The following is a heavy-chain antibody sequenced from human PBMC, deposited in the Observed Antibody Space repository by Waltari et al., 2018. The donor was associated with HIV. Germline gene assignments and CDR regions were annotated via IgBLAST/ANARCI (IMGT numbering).Heavy chain of an antibody. D-gene: IGHD3-22*01. CDR1: GYTFTSYD. J-gene: IGHJ4*02. V-gene: IGHV1-8*01. CDR3: ARGERYYYDSSGYTDY. CDR2: MNPNSGNT. Sequence: QVQLVQSGAEVKKPGASVKVSCKASGYTFTSYDIHWVREAPGQGLEWMGWMNPNSGNTGYAQKFQGRVTMTRNTSISTAYMELSSLRSEDTAVYYCARGERYYYDSSGYTDYWGQGTLVTVSS.